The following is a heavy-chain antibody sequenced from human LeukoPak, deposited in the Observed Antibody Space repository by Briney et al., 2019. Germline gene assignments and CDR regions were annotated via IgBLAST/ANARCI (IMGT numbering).Heavy chain of an antibody. D-gene: IGHD4-23*01. V-gene: IGHV1-18*01. Sequence: GASVTVSCKASGLSLTHDGISWVRQSPGQGLVWMGWISFYNGDTLYAQNFQGRLTVTTDTSTSTAYMELSSLRSEDTAVYYGARGDAVVLVDYWGQGTLVTVSS. CDR3: ARGDAVVLVDY. J-gene: IGHJ4*02. CDR2: ISFYNGDT. CDR1: GLSLTHDG.